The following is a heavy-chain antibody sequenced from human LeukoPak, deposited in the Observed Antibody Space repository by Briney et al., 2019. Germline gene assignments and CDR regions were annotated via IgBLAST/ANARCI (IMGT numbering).Heavy chain of an antibody. D-gene: IGHD2-2*02. Sequence: ASVKVSCKASGYTFTGYYMHWVRQAPGQGLEWMGWINPNSGGTNYAQKFQGRVTMTRDTSISTAYMELSRLRSDDTAVYYCARVIVVVPAAIDAFDIWGQGTMVTVSS. CDR1: GYTFTGYY. CDR3: ARVIVVVPAAIDAFDI. CDR2: INPNSGGT. V-gene: IGHV1-2*02. J-gene: IGHJ3*02.